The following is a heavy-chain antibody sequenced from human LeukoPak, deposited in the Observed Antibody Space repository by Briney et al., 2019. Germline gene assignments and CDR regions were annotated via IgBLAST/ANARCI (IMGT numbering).Heavy chain of an antibody. Sequence: PGGSLRLSCTASGSTFSNYWMTWVRQPPGKGLEWVANIKQDGGERYYVDSVRGRFTISRDNSKNSLYLQMNSLRAEDTAVYYCVRDGRPLDYWGQGTLVIVS. V-gene: IGHV3-7*01. CDR1: GSTFSNYW. J-gene: IGHJ4*02. CDR3: VRDGRPLDY. D-gene: IGHD3/OR15-3a*01. CDR2: IKQDGGER.